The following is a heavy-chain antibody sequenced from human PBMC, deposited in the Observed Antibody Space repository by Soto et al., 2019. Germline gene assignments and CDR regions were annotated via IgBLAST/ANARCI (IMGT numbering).Heavy chain of an antibody. V-gene: IGHV1-18*01. CDR3: AKNGQPPYYYYGMDV. CDR1: GYTFSRYG. Sequence: GAPVKVSCKASGYTFSRYGISWVRHTPGQGLEWMGWVSGYNGDTKYAQKVQGRVTMTIDTSTYTAYMELRSLTSDDTAIYYCAKNGQPPYYYYGMDVWGQGTTVTVSS. D-gene: IGHD2-8*01. J-gene: IGHJ6*02. CDR2: VSGYNGDT.